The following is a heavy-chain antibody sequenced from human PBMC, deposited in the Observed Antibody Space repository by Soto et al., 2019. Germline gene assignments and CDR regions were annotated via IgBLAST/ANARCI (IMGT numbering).Heavy chain of an antibody. CDR1: GFTFSGSG. CDR2: IRSKANSYAT. D-gene: IGHD5-12*01. V-gene: IGHV3-73*01. J-gene: IGHJ6*02. CDR3: TQGGDIVATRHYYYYGMDV. Sequence: GGSLRLSCAASGFTFSGSGMHWVRQASGKGLEWVGRIRSKANSYATAYAASVKGRFTISRDDSKNTAYLQMNSLKTEDTAVYYCTQGGDIVATRHYYYYGMDVWGQGTTVTVYS.